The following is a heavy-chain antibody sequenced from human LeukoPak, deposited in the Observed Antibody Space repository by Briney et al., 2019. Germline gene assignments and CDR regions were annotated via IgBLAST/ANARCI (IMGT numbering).Heavy chain of an antibody. V-gene: IGHV3-23*01. CDR3: AKEGIYFPRARADY. CDR2: ISGSGGST. D-gene: IGHD2/OR15-2a*01. Sequence: GASLRLSCAASGFTSSSYAMSWVRQGPGKGLEWVSAISGSGGSTYYADSAKGRFTISRDNSKNTLYLQMNSLRAEDTAVYYCAKEGIYFPRARADYWGQGTLVTASS. CDR1: GFTSSSYA. J-gene: IGHJ4*02.